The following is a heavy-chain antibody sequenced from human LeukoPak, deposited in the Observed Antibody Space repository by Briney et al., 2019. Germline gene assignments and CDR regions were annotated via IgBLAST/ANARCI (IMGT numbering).Heavy chain of an antibody. CDR1: GYTFTNYD. V-gene: IGHV1-18*01. CDR3: ARGRGYSGYIVSDY. Sequence: GAPVKVSCKASGYTFTNYDISWVRQAPGQGLEWMGWISAYNGNTNSAQKLQGRVTMTTDTSTSTAYMDLRSLRSDDTAVYYCARGRGYSGYIVSDYWGQGTLVTVSS. CDR2: ISAYNGNT. D-gene: IGHD5-12*01. J-gene: IGHJ4*02.